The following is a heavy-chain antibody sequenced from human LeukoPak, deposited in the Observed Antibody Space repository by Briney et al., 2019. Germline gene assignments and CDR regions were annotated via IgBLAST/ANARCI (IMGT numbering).Heavy chain of an antibody. D-gene: IGHD2-8*01. J-gene: IGHJ5*02. Sequence: SETLSLTCTVSGGSISSYYWSWIRQPPGKGLEWIGEINHSGSTNYNPSLKSRVTISVDTSKNQFSLKLSSVTAADTAVYYCARGGGYCTNGVCYNFRWFDPWGQGTLVTVSS. V-gene: IGHV4-34*01. CDR1: GGSISSYY. CDR2: INHSGST. CDR3: ARGGGYCTNGVCYNFRWFDP.